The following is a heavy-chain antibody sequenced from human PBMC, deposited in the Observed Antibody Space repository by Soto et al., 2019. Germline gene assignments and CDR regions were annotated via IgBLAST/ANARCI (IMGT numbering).Heavy chain of an antibody. CDR2: TYYSGST. CDR1: GGSISSYY. D-gene: IGHD3-22*01. J-gene: IGHJ4*02. V-gene: IGHV4-59*12. CDR3: ARDAYDSSGLIFDY. Sequence: QVQLQESGPGLVKPSETLSLTCTVSGGSISSYYWSWIRQPPGKGLEWIGYTYYSGSTNYNPSLKSRVTIAVDTSKNQFALKLSSVTAADTAVYYCARDAYDSSGLIFDYWGQGTLGTVSS.